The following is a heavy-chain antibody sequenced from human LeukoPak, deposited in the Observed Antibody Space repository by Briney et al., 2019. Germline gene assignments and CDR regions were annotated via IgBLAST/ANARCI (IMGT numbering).Heavy chain of an antibody. V-gene: IGHV4-34*01. CDR3: AKGAYSSSWYSAGYLDY. J-gene: IGHJ4*02. D-gene: IGHD6-13*01. Sequence: PSETLSLTCAVYGGSFSGYYWSWIRQPPGKGLEWIGEINHSGSTNYNPSLKSRVTISVDTSKNQFSLKLNSVTAAGTAVYYCAKGAYSSSWYSAGYLDYWGQGTLVTVSS. CDR1: GGSFSGYY. CDR2: INHSGST.